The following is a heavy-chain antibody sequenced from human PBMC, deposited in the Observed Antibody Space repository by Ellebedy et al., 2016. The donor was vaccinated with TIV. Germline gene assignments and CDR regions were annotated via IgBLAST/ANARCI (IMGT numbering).Heavy chain of an antibody. CDR1: GFTFSSYW. D-gene: IGHD6-13*01. Sequence: GESLKISXAASGFTFSSYWMHRVRQAPGKGLVWVSRINSDGSSTSYADSVKGRFTISRDNSKNTLYLQMNSLRAEDTAVYYCATRSYTSSWFHDYWGQGTLVTVSS. CDR2: INSDGSST. V-gene: IGHV3-74*01. J-gene: IGHJ4*02. CDR3: ATRSYTSSWFHDY.